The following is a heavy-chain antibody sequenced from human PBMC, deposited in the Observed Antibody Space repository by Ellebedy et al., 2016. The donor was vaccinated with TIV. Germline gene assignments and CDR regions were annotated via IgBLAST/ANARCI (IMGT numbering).Heavy chain of an antibody. CDR3: AKDRITMVRGVISYYYGMDV. D-gene: IGHD3-10*01. Sequence: GESLKISXAASGFTFSSYGMHWVRQAPGKGLEWVAVISYDGSNKYYADSVKGRFTISRDNSKNTLYLQMNSLRAEDTAVYYCAKDRITMVRGVISYYYGMDVWGQGTTVTVSS. J-gene: IGHJ6*02. CDR1: GFTFSSYG. V-gene: IGHV3-30*18. CDR2: ISYDGSNK.